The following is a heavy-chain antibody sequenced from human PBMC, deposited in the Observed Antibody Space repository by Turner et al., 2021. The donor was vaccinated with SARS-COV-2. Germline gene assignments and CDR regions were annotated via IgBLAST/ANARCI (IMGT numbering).Heavy chain of an antibody. CDR2: FNPSGGGT. D-gene: IGHD3-10*01. CDR1: GYTFSNYY. Sequence: QVQLVQSGAEAKKPGASVKISCRTSGYTFSNYYIHWVRQAPGQGLEWMGIFNPSGGGTSYAQNFQGRLTMTSDTSTSTVYMELSSLGSEDTAVYDCARTSLRAMDVWGQGTTVVVS. V-gene: IGHV1-46*01. CDR3: ARTSLRAMDV. J-gene: IGHJ6*02.